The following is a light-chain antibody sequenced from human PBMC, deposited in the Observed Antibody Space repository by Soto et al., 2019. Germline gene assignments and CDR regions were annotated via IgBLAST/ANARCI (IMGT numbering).Light chain of an antibody. J-gene: IGKJ2*01. CDR2: GAS. CDR3: QQYGDSPPT. V-gene: IGKV3-20*01. Sequence: EIVLTQSPGTLSLSPGEGATVSCRASQSVRNGALAWYQQKPGQAPRLLIFGASSRATDIPDRFSASGSGTDFTLTVSRLEPEDFAVYYCQQYGDSPPTFGQGTKLEIK. CDR1: QSVRNGA.